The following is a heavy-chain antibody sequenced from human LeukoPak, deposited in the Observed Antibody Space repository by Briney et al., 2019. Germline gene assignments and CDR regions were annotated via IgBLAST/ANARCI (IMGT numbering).Heavy chain of an antibody. Sequence: GGSLRLSCAASGFTFSSYNMNWVRQAPGKGLEWVSSISSSSSTIYYADSVKGRFTISRDNAKNSLYLQMNSLRAEDTAVYYCARGDPLRFLEWLGDYWGQGTLVTVSS. CDR3: ARGDPLRFLEWLGDY. D-gene: IGHD3-3*01. J-gene: IGHJ4*02. CDR2: ISSSSSTI. V-gene: IGHV3-48*01. CDR1: GFTFSSYN.